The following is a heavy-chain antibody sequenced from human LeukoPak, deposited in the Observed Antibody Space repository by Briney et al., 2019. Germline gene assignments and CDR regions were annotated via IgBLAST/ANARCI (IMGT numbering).Heavy chain of an antibody. V-gene: IGHV3-20*04. J-gene: IGHJ5*02. D-gene: IGHD4-11*01. Sequence: RPGGSLRLSCAASGFTFDDYGMSWVRQAPGKGLEWVSGINWNGGSTGYADSVKGRFTISRDNAKNSLYLQMNSLRAEDTALYYCARDRSGVTTSSALFDPWGQGTLVTVSS. CDR3: ARDRSGVTTSSALFDP. CDR1: GFTFDDYG. CDR2: INWNGGST.